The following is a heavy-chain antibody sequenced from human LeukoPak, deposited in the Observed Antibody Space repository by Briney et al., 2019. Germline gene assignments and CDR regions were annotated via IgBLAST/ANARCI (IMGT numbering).Heavy chain of an antibody. CDR1: GGSISSYY. D-gene: IGHD1-1*01. V-gene: IGHV4-4*07. J-gene: IGHJ5*02. CDR2: VYSSGAT. CDR3: ARDEGGSTRPPPAYNWFDP. Sequence: SETLSLTCTVSGGSISSYYWSWIRQPAGKGLEWIGRVYSSGATDYNPPLKSRVTMSVDTSKNHFSLKLSSVTAADTAIYYCARDEGGSTRPPPAYNWFDPWGQGTLVTVSS.